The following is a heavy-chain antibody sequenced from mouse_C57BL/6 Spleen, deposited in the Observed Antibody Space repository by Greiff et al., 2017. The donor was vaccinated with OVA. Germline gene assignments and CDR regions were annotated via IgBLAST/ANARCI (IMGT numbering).Heavy chain of an antibody. V-gene: IGHV1-50*01. J-gene: IGHJ3*01. D-gene: IGHD2-5*01. CDR1: GYTFTSYW. CDR3: ARVYSNYAAWFAY. CDR2: IDPSDSYT. Sequence: VQLQQPGAELVKPGASVKLSCKASGYTFTSYWMQWVKQRPGQGLEWIGEIDPSDSYTNYNQKFKGKATLTVDTSSSTAYMQLSSLTSEDSAVYYCARVYSNYAAWFAYWAKGLWSLSLQ.